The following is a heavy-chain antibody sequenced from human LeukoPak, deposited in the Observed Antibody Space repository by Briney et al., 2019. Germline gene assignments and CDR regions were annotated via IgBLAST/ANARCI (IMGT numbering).Heavy chain of an antibody. D-gene: IGHD3-3*01. CDR2: MYYTEST. CDR1: GYSISSSNW. Sequence: SVTLSLTCAVSGYSISSSNWWGWIRQPPGRGLEWIGYMYYTESTYYNPSLKSRVTMSVDTSKNQFSLKLSSVTAVDTAVYYCARTRVARFAFDMWGQGTMVTVSS. V-gene: IGHV4-28*01. CDR3: ARTRVARFAFDM. J-gene: IGHJ3*02.